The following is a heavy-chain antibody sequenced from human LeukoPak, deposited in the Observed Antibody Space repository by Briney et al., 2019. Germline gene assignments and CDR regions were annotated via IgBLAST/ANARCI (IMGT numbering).Heavy chain of an antibody. J-gene: IGHJ6*02. CDR1: GGSISGYY. D-gene: IGHD6-13*01. CDR2: IYHSGTT. V-gene: IGHV4-59*01. CDR3: ARISSSIYYGMDV. Sequence: SETLSLTCTVSGGSISGYYWSWIRQPPGKGLEWIGYIYHSGTTKYNPSLKNRVTISVDTSKNQFSLKLNSVTAADTAVYYCARISSSIYYGMDVWGQGTTVTVSS.